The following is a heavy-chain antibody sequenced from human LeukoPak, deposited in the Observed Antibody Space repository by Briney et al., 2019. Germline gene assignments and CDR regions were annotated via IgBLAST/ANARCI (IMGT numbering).Heavy chain of an antibody. Sequence: SETLSLTCTVSGGSISSSSYYWGWIRQPPGKGLEWIGSIYYSGSTYYNASLKSRVTISVDTSKNQFSLKLSSVTAADTAVYYCARLSRETIDYWGQGTLVTVSS. V-gene: IGHV4-39*01. CDR1: GGSISSSSYY. J-gene: IGHJ4*02. CDR2: IYYSGST. D-gene: IGHD1-7*01. CDR3: ARLSRETIDY.